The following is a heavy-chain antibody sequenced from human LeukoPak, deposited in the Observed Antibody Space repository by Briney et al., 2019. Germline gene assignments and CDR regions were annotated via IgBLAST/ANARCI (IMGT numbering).Heavy chain of an antibody. J-gene: IGHJ3*02. V-gene: IGHV3-20*04. CDR1: GFTFDDYD. CDR3: ASRYYYDSSPFDAFDI. CDR2: INWNGGST. D-gene: IGHD3-22*01. Sequence: GGSLRLSCAASGFTFDDYDMSWVRQAPGKGLEWVSGINWNGGSTGYADSVKGRFTISRDNAKNSLYLQMNSLRAEDTALYYCASRYYYDSSPFDAFDIWGQGTMVTVSS.